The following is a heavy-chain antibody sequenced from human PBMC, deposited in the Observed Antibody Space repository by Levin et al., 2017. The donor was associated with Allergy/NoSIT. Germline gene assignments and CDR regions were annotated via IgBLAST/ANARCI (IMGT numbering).Heavy chain of an antibody. D-gene: IGHD3-3*01. CDR3: GRWDFSDPSYWIDA. CDR1: GFTFSSYF. J-gene: IGHJ5*02. CDR2: INRDASGK. V-gene: IGHV3-7*01. Sequence: GGSLRLSCATSGFTFSSYFITWVRQAPGKGLEWVANINRDASGKYYADSVKGRFTISKDAAKRSVYLQMNSLRVDDTAVYYCGRWDFSDPSYWIDAWGQGTLVTVSS.